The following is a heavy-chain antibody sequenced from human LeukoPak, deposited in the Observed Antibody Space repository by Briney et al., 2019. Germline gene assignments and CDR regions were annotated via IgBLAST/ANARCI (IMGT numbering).Heavy chain of an antibody. Sequence: ASVKVSCKASGGTFSSYAISWVRQAPGQGLEWMGGIIPIFGTANYAQKFQGRVTITTDESTSTAYMELSSLRPEDTAVYYCARRRGQFNWFDPWGQGTLVTVSS. V-gene: IGHV1-69*05. J-gene: IGHJ5*02. CDR3: ARRRGQFNWFDP. CDR2: IIPIFGTA. CDR1: GGTFSSYA.